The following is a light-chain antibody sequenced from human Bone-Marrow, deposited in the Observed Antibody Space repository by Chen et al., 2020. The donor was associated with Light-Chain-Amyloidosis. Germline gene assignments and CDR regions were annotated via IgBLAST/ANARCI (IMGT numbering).Light chain of an antibody. V-gene: IGLV1-40*01. CDR2: GNN. Sequence: QSVLTQPPSVSGAPGQRVPLSCTGSGSNIEAYYELHWYQQLPGTAPKLLSYGNNNRPSEVPDRFSGSKSGTSASLAITGRQAEDEADYYCQAYDSSLSGYVFGTGTKVNVL. J-gene: IGLJ1*01. CDR1: GSNIEAYYE. CDR3: QAYDSSLSGYV.